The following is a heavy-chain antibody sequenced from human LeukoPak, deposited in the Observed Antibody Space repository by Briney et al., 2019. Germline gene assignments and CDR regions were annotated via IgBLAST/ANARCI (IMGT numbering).Heavy chain of an antibody. V-gene: IGHV1-2*06. CDR3: ARDLVSIAAAETVY. CDR2: INPNSGGT. J-gene: IGHJ4*02. D-gene: IGHD6-13*01. Sequence: GASVKVSCKASGYTFTGYYMHWGRQAPGQGPEWMGRINPNSGGTNYAQKFQGRVPMTRDTSISTAYLELSRLRSDDTAVYYCARDLVSIAAAETVYWGQGTLVTVSS. CDR1: GYTFTGYY.